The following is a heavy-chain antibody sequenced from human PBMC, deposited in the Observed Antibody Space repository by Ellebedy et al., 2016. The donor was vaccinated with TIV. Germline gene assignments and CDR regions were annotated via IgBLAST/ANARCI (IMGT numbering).Heavy chain of an antibody. CDR3: ASISSNYLGDIIDEQWLSAFDI. Sequence: ASVKVSCXASGYTFTSYYMHWVRQAPGQGLEWMGIINPSGGSTSYAQKFQGRVTMTRDTSTSTVYTELRSLRSDDTAVYYCASISSNYLGDIIDEQWLSAFDIWGQGTMVTVSS. CDR1: GYTFTSYY. J-gene: IGHJ3*02. V-gene: IGHV1-46*01. CDR2: INPSGGST. D-gene: IGHD6-19*01.